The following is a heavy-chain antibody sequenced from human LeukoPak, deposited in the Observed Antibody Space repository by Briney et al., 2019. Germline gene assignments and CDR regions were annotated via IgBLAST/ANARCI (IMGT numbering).Heavy chain of an antibody. CDR1: GYTFTSYG. CDR3: AREGHYYDSSGYYYDY. V-gene: IGHV1-18*01. Sequence: ASVKVSCKASGYTFTSYGISWVRQAPGQGLEWMGWISAYNGNTNYAQKLQGRVTMTTDTSTGTAYMELSSLRSEDTAVYYCAREGHYYDSSGYYYDYWGQGTLVTVSS. CDR2: ISAYNGNT. J-gene: IGHJ4*02. D-gene: IGHD3-22*01.